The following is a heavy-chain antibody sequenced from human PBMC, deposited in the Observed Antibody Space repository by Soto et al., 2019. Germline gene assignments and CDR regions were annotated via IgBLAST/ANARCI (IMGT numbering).Heavy chain of an antibody. J-gene: IGHJ4*02. V-gene: IGHV4-4*07. CDR2: IYTSGST. D-gene: IGHD2-2*01. CDR3: ARLSRSPAAMSDY. Sequence: PARTRSLTWAASGGTISSYYRSWIRQPAGKGLEWIGRIYTSGSTNYNPSLKRRVTMSVDTSKNQFSLKLSSVTAADTAVYYCARLSRSPAAMSDYWGQGTLVTVSS. CDR1: GGTISSYY.